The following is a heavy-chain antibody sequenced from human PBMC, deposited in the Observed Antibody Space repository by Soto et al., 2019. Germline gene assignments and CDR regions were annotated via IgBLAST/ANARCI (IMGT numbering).Heavy chain of an antibody. Sequence: QVQLVQSGAEVKKPGSSVKVSCKASGGTFSSYAISWVRQAPGQGLEWMGGIIPIFGTANYAQKFQGRVTITADESTSTDYMELSSLRSEDTAVYYCARKMAYTAPKYSYYYYGMDVWGQGTTVTVSS. CDR1: GGTFSSYA. V-gene: IGHV1-69*01. CDR3: ARKMAYTAPKYSYYYYGMDV. CDR2: IIPIFGTA. D-gene: IGHD5-18*01. J-gene: IGHJ6*02.